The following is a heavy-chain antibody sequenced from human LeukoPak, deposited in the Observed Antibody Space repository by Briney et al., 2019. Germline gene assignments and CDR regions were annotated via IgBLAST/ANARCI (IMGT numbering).Heavy chain of an antibody. J-gene: IGHJ3*02. V-gene: IGHV4-34*01. CDR2: INHSGST. CDR1: GGSFSGYY. Sequence: SETLSLTCAVYGGSFSGYYWSWIRQPPGKGLEWIGEINHSGSTNYNPSLKSRVTISVDTSKNQFSLKLSSVTAADTAVYYCAREGCSSTSCPRFGLGVKSHAFDIWGQGTMVTVPS. CDR3: AREGCSSTSCPRFGLGVKSHAFDI. D-gene: IGHD2-2*01.